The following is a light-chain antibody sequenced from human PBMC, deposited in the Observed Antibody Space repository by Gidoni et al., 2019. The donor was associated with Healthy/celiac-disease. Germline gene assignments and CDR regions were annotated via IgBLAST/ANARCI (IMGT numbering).Light chain of an antibody. CDR1: ALPKQY. CDR2: KDS. V-gene: IGLV3-25*03. J-gene: IGLJ2*01. CDR3: QSADSSGTYVV. Sequence: SSELTQPPPLPVSPGPTARITCSGDALPKQYAYWYQQKTGQAPVLVIYKDSERPSGIPERFSGSSSGTTVTLTISGVQAEDEADYYCQSADSSGTYVVFGGGTKLTVL.